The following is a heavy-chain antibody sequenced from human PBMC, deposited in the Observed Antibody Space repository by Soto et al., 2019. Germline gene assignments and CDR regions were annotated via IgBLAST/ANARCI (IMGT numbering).Heavy chain of an antibody. CDR2: INAGNGNT. Sequence: ASVKVSCKASGYTFTSYAMHWVHQAPGQRLEWMGWINAGNGNTKYSQKFQGRVTITRDTSASTAYMELSSLRSEDTAVYYCASSYIAAAPYGMDVWGQGTTLTVSS. D-gene: IGHD6-13*01. J-gene: IGHJ6*02. V-gene: IGHV1-3*01. CDR3: ASSYIAAAPYGMDV. CDR1: GYTFTSYA.